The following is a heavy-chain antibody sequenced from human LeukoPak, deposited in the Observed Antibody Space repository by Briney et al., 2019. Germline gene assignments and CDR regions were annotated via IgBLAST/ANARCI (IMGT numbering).Heavy chain of an antibody. J-gene: IGHJ4*02. CDR3: ARAGHISSGWYGAIDY. CDR2: INPNSGGT. CDR1: GYTFTGYY. V-gene: IGHV1-2*02. D-gene: IGHD6-19*01. Sequence: ASVKVSCKASGYTFTGYYMHWVRQAPGQGLEWMGWINPNSGGTNYAQKFQGRVTMTRDTSISTAYMELSRLRSDDTAVYYCARAGHISSGWYGAIDYWGQGTLVTVSS.